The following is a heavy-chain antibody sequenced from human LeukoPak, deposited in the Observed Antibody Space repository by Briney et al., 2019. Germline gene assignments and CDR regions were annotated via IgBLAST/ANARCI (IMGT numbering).Heavy chain of an antibody. CDR3: ARPEVTTSIYTHNWFDP. Sequence: ASVKVSCKASGYTFTSYYMHWVRQAPGQGLEWMGIINPSGGSTSYAQKFQGRVTMTRDMSTSTVYMELSSLRSEDTAVYYCARPEVTTSIYTHNWFDPWGQGTLVTVSS. V-gene: IGHV1-46*01. CDR2: INPSGGST. J-gene: IGHJ5*02. CDR1: GYTFTSYY. D-gene: IGHD4-17*01.